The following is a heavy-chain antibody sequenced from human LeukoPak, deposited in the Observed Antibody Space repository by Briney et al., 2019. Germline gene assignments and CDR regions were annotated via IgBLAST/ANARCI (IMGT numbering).Heavy chain of an antibody. CDR2: ISGSGYST. D-gene: IGHD3-10*01. V-gene: IGHV3-23*01. CDR3: AKSGSGTFRPFS. CDR1: GFTFSSYA. Sequence: GGSLRLSCAASGFTFSSYAMSWVRQAPGKGLEWVSLISGSGYSTYYADSVKGRFTISRDDSNNMLSLQMNGLRADDTALYFCAKSGSGTFRPFSWGQGTLVTVSS. J-gene: IGHJ5*02.